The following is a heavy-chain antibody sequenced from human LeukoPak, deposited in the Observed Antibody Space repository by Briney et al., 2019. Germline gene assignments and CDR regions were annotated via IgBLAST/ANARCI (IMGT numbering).Heavy chain of an antibody. CDR3: TRYYFDNTGYFRFDV. Sequence: APVKVSCKASGYTFSTYYYIHWVRQAPGQGLEWMGWINPNSGDTKYAPKFQGRITMTRDTSISTAYMDLSSLTSDDTATYFCTRYYFDNTGYFRFDVWGQGTLVTVSS. J-gene: IGHJ4*02. V-gene: IGHV1-2*02. CDR2: INPNSGDT. D-gene: IGHD3-22*01. CDR1: GYTFSTYYY.